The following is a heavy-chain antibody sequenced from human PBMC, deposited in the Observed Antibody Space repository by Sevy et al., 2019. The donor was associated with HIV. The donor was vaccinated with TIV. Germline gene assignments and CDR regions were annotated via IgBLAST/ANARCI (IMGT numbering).Heavy chain of an antibody. CDR2: ISHDGRNNK. CDR1: GFSFSEYG. V-gene: IGHV3-30*04. J-gene: IGHJ4*02. Sequence: GGSLRLSCAASGFSFSEYGMHWVRQAPGKGLEWVAVISHDGRNNKYNPDSVKGRFTISRDNSKNTLYLQMNSLRAEETGIYYCARDRGEILSSAFNYWGQGTLVTVSS. D-gene: IGHD3-10*01. CDR3: ARDRGEILSSAFNY.